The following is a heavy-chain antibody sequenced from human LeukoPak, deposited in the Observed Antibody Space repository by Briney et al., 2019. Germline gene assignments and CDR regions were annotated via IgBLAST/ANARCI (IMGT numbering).Heavy chain of an antibody. CDR2: INHSGST. D-gene: IGHD3-22*01. CDR3: ARAYYYDTPNWFDP. J-gene: IGHJ5*02. Sequence: PSETLSLTCAVYGGSSSGYYWSWIRQPPGKGLEWIGEINHSGSTNYNPSLKSRVTISVDTSKNQFSLKLSSVTAADTAVYYCARAYYYDTPNWFDPWGQGTLVTVSS. V-gene: IGHV4-34*09. CDR1: GGSSSGYY.